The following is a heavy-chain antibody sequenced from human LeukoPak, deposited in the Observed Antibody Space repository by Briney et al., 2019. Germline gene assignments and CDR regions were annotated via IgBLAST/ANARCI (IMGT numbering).Heavy chain of an antibody. CDR2: IRYNGNNQ. D-gene: IGHD3-10*01. Sequence: GGSLRLSCAASGFTFNNYGMHWVRQAPGKGLEWVAFIRYNGNNQYYADSVKGRFTISRDNSKNTLHLQMNSLKGDDTAVYYCAKDSAFYYIDVWGKGTTVIISS. J-gene: IGHJ6*03. CDR1: GFTFNNYG. V-gene: IGHV3-30*02. CDR3: AKDSAFYYIDV.